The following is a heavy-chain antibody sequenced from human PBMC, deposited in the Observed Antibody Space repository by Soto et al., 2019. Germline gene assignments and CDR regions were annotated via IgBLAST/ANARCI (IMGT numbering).Heavy chain of an antibody. J-gene: IGHJ4*02. CDR1: GGSISSYY. D-gene: IGHD1-26*01. V-gene: IGHV4-59*01. CDR2: IYYSGST. Sequence: SETLSLTCTVSGGSISSYYWSWIRQPPGKGLEWIGYIYYSGSTNYNPSLKSRVTISVDTSKNQFSLKLSSVTAADTAVYYCARESRVGATNFFFFDYWGQRTLVTVSS. CDR3: ARESRVGATNFFFFDY.